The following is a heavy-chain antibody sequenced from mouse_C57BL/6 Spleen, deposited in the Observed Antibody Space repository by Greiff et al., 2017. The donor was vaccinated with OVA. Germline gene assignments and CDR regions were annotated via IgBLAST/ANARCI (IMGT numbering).Heavy chain of an antibody. D-gene: IGHD1-1*01. CDR2: INPNNGGT. CDR1: GYTFTDYN. CDR3: AKGNYGRSFSWYVGV. Sequence: EVQLQQSGPELVKPGASVKIPCKASGYTFTDYNMDWVKQSHGKSLEWIGDINPNNGGTIYNQKFKGKATLTVDKSSSTAYMELSSLTSEDTAVYYWAKGNYGRSFSWYVGVGGTGTTVTVSS. V-gene: IGHV1-18*01. J-gene: IGHJ1*03.